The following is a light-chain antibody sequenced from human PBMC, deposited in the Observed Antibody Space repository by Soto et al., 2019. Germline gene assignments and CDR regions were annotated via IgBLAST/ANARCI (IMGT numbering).Light chain of an antibody. J-gene: IGLJ2*01. CDR1: SSDVGGYNY. V-gene: IGLV2-8*01. CDR2: DVS. CDR3: GSHAGSSAV. Sequence: SALTQPPSASGSPGQSVTISCTGTSSDVGGYNYVSWYQQHPGKAPKVIIYDVSKRPSGVPDRFSGSKSGNTASLTVSGLQTEDEADYYCGSHAGSSAVFGGGTKVTVL.